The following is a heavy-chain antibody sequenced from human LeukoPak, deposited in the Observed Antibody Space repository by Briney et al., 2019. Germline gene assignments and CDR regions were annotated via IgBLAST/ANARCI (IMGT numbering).Heavy chain of an antibody. CDR3: ARRCRIGSGWFYDY. CDR2: INHSGST. J-gene: IGHJ4*02. Sequence: SETLSLTCAVYGGSFSGYYWTWIRQPPGKGREWIGEINHSGSTNYNPPLKSRVTISVDTSKNQISLKLSSVTAADTAVYYRARRCRIGSGWFYDYWGQGTLVTVSS. D-gene: IGHD6-19*01. V-gene: IGHV4-34*01. CDR1: GGSFSGYY.